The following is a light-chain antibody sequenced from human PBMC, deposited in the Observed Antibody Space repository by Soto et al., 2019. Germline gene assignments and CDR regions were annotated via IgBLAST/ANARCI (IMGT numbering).Light chain of an antibody. Sequence: AIQMTQSPSSLSASLGDRVTITCRASQGIGNDLGWYQQKPGNAPRLLFYAASTLQSGVPSRFSGSGSGTDFTLTISSLQPEDSATYYCLQDYNFPWTFGQGTKVEIK. CDR3: LQDYNFPWT. V-gene: IGKV1-6*01. CDR2: AAS. CDR1: QGIGND. J-gene: IGKJ1*01.